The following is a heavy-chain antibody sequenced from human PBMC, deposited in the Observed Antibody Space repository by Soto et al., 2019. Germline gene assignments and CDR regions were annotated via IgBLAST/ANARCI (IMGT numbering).Heavy chain of an antibody. D-gene: IGHD3-9*01. V-gene: IGHV4-31*03. CDR2: IYYSGST. Sequence: PSETLSLTCTVSGGSISSGGYYWSWIRQHPGKGLEWIGYIYYSGSTYYNPSLKSRVTISVDTSKNQFSLKLSSVTAADTAVYYCARDLSHYDILTGHRDRGQGTLVTVSS. J-gene: IGHJ4*02. CDR3: ARDLSHYDILTGHRD. CDR1: GGSISSGGYY.